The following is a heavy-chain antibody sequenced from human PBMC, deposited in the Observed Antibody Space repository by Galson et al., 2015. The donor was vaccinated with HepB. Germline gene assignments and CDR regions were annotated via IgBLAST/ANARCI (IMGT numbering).Heavy chain of an antibody. CDR2: IYHSGST. D-gene: IGHD2-2*02. Sequence: ETLSLTCTVSGYSISSGYYWGWIRQPPGKGLEWIGSIYHSGSTYYNPSLKSRVTISVDTSKNQFSLKLSSVTAADTAVYYCARVNSVLLYHRNNWFDPWGQGTLVTVSS. V-gene: IGHV4-38-2*02. CDR1: GYSISSGYY. J-gene: IGHJ5*02. CDR3: ARVNSVLLYHRNNWFDP.